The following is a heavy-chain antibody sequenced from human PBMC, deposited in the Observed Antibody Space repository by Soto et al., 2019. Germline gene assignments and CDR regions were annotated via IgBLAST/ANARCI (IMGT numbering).Heavy chain of an antibody. J-gene: IGHJ4*02. D-gene: IGHD3-3*01. CDR3: ARGYDFWSGYSHFDY. CDR2: IYYSGST. V-gene: IGHV4-59*01. CDR1: GGSISSYY. Sequence: PSETLSLTCTVSGGSISSYYWSWIRQPPGKGLEWIGYIYYSGSTNYNPSLKSRVTISVDTSKNQFSLKLSSVTAADTAVYYCARGYDFWSGYSHFDYWGQGTLVTVSS.